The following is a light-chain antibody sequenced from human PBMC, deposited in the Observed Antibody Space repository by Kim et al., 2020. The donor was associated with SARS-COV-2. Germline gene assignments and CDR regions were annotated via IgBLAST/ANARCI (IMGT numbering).Light chain of an antibody. V-gene: IGLV1-44*01. CDR2: NHY. J-gene: IGLJ1*01. CDR1: SSNIGRNT. CDR3: AAWDDGLNGYV. Sequence: GQTGTMSCSGRSSNIGRNTVNWFQQLPGTAPKLLIYNHYQRPSGVPGRFSGSKSGTSASLAISGLQSEDGADYYCAAWDDGLNGYVFGTGTKVTVL.